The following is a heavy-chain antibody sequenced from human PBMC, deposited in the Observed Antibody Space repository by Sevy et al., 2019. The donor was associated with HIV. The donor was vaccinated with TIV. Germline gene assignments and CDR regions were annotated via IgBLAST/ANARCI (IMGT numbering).Heavy chain of an antibody. CDR2: IKQDGSEK. CDR1: GFTFSSYW. Sequence: GGSLRLSCAASGFTFSSYWMSWVRQAPGKGLEWVANIKQDGSEKYYVDSVKGRFTISRDNAKNSLYLKMNSLRAEDTAVYYCSLLAFDAFDIWGQGTMVTVSS. CDR3: SLLAFDAFDI. D-gene: IGHD2-15*01. J-gene: IGHJ3*02. V-gene: IGHV3-7*01.